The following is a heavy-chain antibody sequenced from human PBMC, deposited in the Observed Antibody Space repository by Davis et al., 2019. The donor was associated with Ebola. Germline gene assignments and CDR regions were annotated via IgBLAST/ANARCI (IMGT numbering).Heavy chain of an antibody. D-gene: IGHD3-16*01. V-gene: IGHV3-30*03. CDR1: GFTFSSYG. Sequence: PGGSLRLSCAASGFTFSSYGMHWVRQAPGKGLEWVAVISYDGSNKYYADSVKGRFTISRDNSKNTLYLQMNSLRAEDTAVYYCARGGLYYYGMDVWGQGTTVTVSS. CDR2: ISYDGSNK. J-gene: IGHJ6*02. CDR3: ARGGLYYYGMDV.